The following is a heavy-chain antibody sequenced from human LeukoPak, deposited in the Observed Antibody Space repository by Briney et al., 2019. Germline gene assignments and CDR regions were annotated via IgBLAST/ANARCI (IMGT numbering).Heavy chain of an antibody. Sequence: QTGGSLRLSCAASGFSFSSYVMRWVRQAPGKGLEWVSSVSGSGGSTYYADSVKGRFTISRDNSKNTLYLQMNSLRAEDTAVYYCAKPRAVGVNAFFDYWGQGTLVTVSS. CDR3: AKPRAVGVNAFFDY. CDR1: GFSFSSYV. V-gene: IGHV3-23*01. J-gene: IGHJ4*02. CDR2: VSGSGGST.